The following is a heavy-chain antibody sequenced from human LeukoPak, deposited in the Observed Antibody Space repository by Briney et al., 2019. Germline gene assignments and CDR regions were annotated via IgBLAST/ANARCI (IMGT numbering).Heavy chain of an antibody. CDR3: ARGHSGYDPLDY. Sequence: SETLSLTCTVSGGSISSGGSYWSWIRQHPGKGLEWIGYIYYSGSTYYNPSLKSRVTISVDTSKNQFSLKLSSVTAADAAVYYCARGHSGYDPLDYWGQGTLVTVSS. V-gene: IGHV4-31*03. CDR1: GGSISSGGSY. J-gene: IGHJ4*02. CDR2: IYYSGST. D-gene: IGHD5-12*01.